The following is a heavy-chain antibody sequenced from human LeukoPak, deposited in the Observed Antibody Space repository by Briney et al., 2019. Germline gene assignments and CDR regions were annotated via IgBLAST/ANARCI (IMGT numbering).Heavy chain of an antibody. J-gene: IGHJ3*02. CDR2: IRSKAYSGTT. V-gene: IGHV3-49*04. D-gene: IGHD3-22*01. CDR3: TRRYNYDSSGYYYVRDAFDI. Sequence: GGSLRLSCTASGFTFGDYAMSWVRQAPGKGLEWVGLIRSKAYSGTTKNAASVKGRFTISRDDSRSIAYLQMNSLKTEDTAVYYCTRRYNYDSSGYYYVRDAFDIWGQGTMVTVSS. CDR1: GFTFGDYA.